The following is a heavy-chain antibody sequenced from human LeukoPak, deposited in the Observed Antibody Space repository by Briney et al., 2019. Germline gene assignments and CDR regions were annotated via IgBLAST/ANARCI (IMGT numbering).Heavy chain of an antibody. CDR1: GYTFTSYD. D-gene: IGHD1-26*01. CDR2: MNPNSGNT. CDR3: AIDPPQCGSYCFDY. J-gene: IGHJ4*02. Sequence: ASVKVSCKASGYTFTSYDINWVRQATGQGLEWMGWMNPNSGNTGYAQKFQGRVTMTRNTSISTAYMELSSLRSEDTAVYYCAIDPPQCGSYCFDYWGQGTLVTVSS. V-gene: IGHV1-8*01.